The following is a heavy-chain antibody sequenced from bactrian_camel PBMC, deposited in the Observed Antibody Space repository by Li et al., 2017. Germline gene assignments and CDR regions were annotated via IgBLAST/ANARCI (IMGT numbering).Heavy chain of an antibody. D-gene: IGHD5*01. CDR1: GSISFYC. V-gene: IGHV3S53*01. CDR3: AARYQGGFGLGGLCADVLGDFPY. CDR2: IDSSGST. Sequence: QLVESGGGSVQAGGPLRLSCAASGSISFYCMGWFRQAPGKEREGVTLIDSSGSTSYTDSVKGRFTISLDRAKKTLYLQMNSLKLDDTAMYYCAARYQGGFGLGGLCADVLGDFPYWGQGTQVTVS. J-gene: IGHJ6*01.